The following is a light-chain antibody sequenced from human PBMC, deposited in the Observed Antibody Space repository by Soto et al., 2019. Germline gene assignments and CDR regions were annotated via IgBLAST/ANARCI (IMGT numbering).Light chain of an antibody. CDR2: EVT. V-gene: IGLV2-8*01. J-gene: IGLJ1*01. Sequence: QSALTQPPSASGSPGQSVTISCNGTSSDIGTYDFVSWYQHHPGKAPKVLIYEVTKRPSGVPDRFSGSKSGNTASLTVSGLQPDDEAEYYCSSFAGSKTPYVFGTGTKVTVL. CDR3: SSFAGSKTPYV. CDR1: SSDIGTYDF.